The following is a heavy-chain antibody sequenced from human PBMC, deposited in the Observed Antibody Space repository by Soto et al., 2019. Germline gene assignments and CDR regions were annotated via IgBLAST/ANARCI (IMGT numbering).Heavy chain of an antibody. CDR2: ISSSSSYI. D-gene: IGHD3-9*01. Sequence: GGSLRLSCAASGFTFSSYSMNWVRQAPGKGLEWVSSISSSSSYIYYADSVKGRFTISRDNAKNSLYLQMNSLRAEDTAVYYCARVRRPTQMDILTGSFDYWGQGTLVTVSS. V-gene: IGHV3-21*01. CDR3: ARVRRPTQMDILTGSFDY. CDR1: GFTFSSYS. J-gene: IGHJ4*02.